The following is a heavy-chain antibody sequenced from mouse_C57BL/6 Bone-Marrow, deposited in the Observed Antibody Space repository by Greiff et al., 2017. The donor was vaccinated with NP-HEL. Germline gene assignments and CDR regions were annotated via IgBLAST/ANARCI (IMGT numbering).Heavy chain of an antibody. CDR2: ISDGGSYT. D-gene: IGHD2-4*01. CDR1: GFTFSSYA. V-gene: IGHV5-4*03. Sequence: EVKLVESGGGLVKPGGSLKLSCAASGFTFSSYAMSWVRQTPEKRLEWVATISDGGSYTYYPDNVKGRFTIARDNAKNNLYLQMSHLKSEDTAMYYCARGAITPWYFDVWGTGTTVTVSS. J-gene: IGHJ1*03. CDR3: ARGAITPWYFDV.